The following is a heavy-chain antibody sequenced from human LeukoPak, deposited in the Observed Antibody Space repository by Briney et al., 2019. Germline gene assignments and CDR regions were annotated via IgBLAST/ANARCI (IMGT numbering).Heavy chain of an antibody. Sequence: QPGGSLRLSCAASGFTFSSHWMHWVRQAQGKGLVWVSRINSDGSSTSYADSVKGRFTISRDNAKNTLYLQMNSLRAEDTAVYYCARVSGPGMNEYFHLWGQGTLVTVSS. V-gene: IGHV3-74*01. CDR2: INSDGSST. D-gene: IGHD3-10*01. CDR1: GFTFSSHW. CDR3: ARVSGPGMNEYFHL. J-gene: IGHJ1*01.